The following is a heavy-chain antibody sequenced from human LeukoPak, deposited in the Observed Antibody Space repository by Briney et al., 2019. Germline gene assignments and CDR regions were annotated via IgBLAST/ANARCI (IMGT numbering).Heavy chain of an antibody. J-gene: IGHJ3*02. V-gene: IGHV4-39*07. Sequence: PSETLSLTCTVSGGSISSSSYYWGWIRQPPGKGLEWIGSIYYSGSTYYNPSLKSRVTISVDTSKNQFSLKLSSVTAADTAVYYCARVRDGQRGYAFDIWGQGTMVTVSS. CDR2: IYYSGST. CDR3: ARVRDGQRGYAFDI. D-gene: IGHD1-1*01. CDR1: GGSISSSSYY.